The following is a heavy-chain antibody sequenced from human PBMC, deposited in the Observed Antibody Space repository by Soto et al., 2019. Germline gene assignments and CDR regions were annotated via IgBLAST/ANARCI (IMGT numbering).Heavy chain of an antibody. CDR1: GFTFSSYS. D-gene: IGHD5-12*01. CDR2: ISSSSNTI. J-gene: IGHJ4*02. Sequence: EVQLVESGGGLVQPGGSLRLSCAASGFTFSSYSMNWVRQAPGKGLEWVSYISSSSNTIYYSDSVNGRFTISRDNAKNSLYLQMNSLREEDTAVYYCARDTRDGYLGYWGQGTLVTVSS. CDR3: ARDTRDGYLGY. V-gene: IGHV3-48*02.